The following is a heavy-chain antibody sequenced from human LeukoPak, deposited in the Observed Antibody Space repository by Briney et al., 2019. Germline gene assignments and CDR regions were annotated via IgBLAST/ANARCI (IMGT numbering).Heavy chain of an antibody. CDR1: AYTFTGYY. D-gene: IGHD6-19*01. CDR3: AREGYSSGWNMYYFDY. CDR2: INPIVGRT. J-gene: IGHJ4*02. V-gene: IGHV1-46*03. Sequence: SVKVSCQASAYTFTGYYMHWVRQAPRQGREWVGLINPIVGRTSYAQKFQGRVCLTRDTSTSTVYMELSSLSSEDTDVYYCAREGYSSGWNMYYFDYWGQGTLVTVSS.